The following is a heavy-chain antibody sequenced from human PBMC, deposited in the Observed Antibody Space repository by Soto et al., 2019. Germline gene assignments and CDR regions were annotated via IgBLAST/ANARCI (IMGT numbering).Heavy chain of an antibody. CDR2: ISGSGATT. Sequence: GGSLRLSCAASGFIFSNYAMSWVRQSPGKGLEWVSSISGSGATTYYPDSVKGRFTISRDNSKNTLYLQMNNLRAEDTAVYYCAKGGIPRRYNIPKVHFDSWGQGSLVTVSS. D-gene: IGHD1-1*01. CDR1: GFIFSNYA. J-gene: IGHJ4*02. CDR3: AKGGIPRRYNIPKVHFDS. V-gene: IGHV3-23*01.